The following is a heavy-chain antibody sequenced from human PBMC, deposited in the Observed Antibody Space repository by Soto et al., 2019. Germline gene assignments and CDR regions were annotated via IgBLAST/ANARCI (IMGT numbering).Heavy chain of an antibody. D-gene: IGHD6-19*01. CDR1: GFTFSSYG. J-gene: IGHJ4*02. Sequence: GGSLRLSCAASGFTFSSYGMHWVRQAPGKGLEWVAVISYDGSNKYYADSVKGRFTISRDNSKNTLYLQMNSLRAEDTAVYYCAKSVRGSGWHSYYFDYWGQGTLVTVSS. CDR3: AKSVRGSGWHSYYFDY. V-gene: IGHV3-30*18. CDR2: ISYDGSNK.